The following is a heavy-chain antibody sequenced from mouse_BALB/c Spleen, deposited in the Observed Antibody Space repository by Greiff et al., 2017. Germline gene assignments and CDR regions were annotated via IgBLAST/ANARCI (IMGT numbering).Heavy chain of an antibody. CDR1: GFNIKDTY. J-gene: IGHJ4*01. V-gene: IGHV14-3*02. CDR3: ARQGDGNYDYYAMDY. CDR2: IDPANGNT. D-gene: IGHD2-1*01. Sequence: VQLQQSGAELVKPGASVKLSCTASGFNIKDTYMHWVKQRPEQGLEWIGRIDPANGNTKYDPKFQGKATITADTSSNTAYLQLSSLTSEDTAVYYCARQGDGNYDYYAMDYWGQGTSVTVSS.